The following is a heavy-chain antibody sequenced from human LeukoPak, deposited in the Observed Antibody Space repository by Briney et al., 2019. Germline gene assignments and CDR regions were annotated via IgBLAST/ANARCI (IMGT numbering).Heavy chain of an antibody. J-gene: IGHJ3*02. Sequence: ASVKVSCKASGYTFTSYGISWVRQAPGQGLEWMGWISAYNGNTNYAQKLQGRVTMTTDASTSTAYMELRSLRSDDTAVYYCAREEAMGDAFDIWGQGTMVTVSS. CDR3: AREEAMGDAFDI. CDR1: GYTFTSYG. CDR2: ISAYNGNT. V-gene: IGHV1-18*01. D-gene: IGHD5-24*01.